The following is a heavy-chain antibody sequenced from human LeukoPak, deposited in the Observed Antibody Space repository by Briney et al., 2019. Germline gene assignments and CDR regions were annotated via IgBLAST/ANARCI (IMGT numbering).Heavy chain of an antibody. CDR2: IYHSGST. V-gene: IGHV4-4*02. Sequence: KPSETLSLTCAVSGGSISSSNWWSWVRQPPGKGLEWIGEIYHSGSTNYNPSLKSRVTISVDKSENQFSLKLNSVTAADTAVYYCARKDYGSGSFSRSFDSWGQGTLVTVSS. CDR3: ARKDYGSGSFSRSFDS. CDR1: GGSISSSNW. D-gene: IGHD3-10*01. J-gene: IGHJ4*02.